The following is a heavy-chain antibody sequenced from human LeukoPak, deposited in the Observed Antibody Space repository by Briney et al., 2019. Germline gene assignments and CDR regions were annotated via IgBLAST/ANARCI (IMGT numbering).Heavy chain of an antibody. D-gene: IGHD3-10*01. J-gene: IGHJ4*02. Sequence: SETLSLTCAVYGGSFSGYYWSWIRQPPGKGLEWIGEINHSGSTNYNPSLKSRVTISVDTSKNQFSLKLSSVTAADTAVYYCATTRVYGHFDYWGQGTLVTVSS. CDR1: GGSFSGYY. V-gene: IGHV4-34*01. CDR2: INHSGST. CDR3: ATTRVYGHFDY.